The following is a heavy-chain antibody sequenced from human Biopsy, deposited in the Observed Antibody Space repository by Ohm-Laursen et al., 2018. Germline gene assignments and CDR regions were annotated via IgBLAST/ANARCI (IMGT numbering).Heavy chain of an antibody. CDR1: GFTFSTYE. J-gene: IGHJ4*02. Sequence: SLRLSCTASGFTFSTYEMNWVRQAPGKGLKWVSYISSRTNTIYYADSVKGRFTISRDNAKNSLYLQMNRLRAEDTAVYYCARGSFAPDFWGQGTLVTVSS. V-gene: IGHV3-48*03. CDR3: ARGSFAPDF. CDR2: ISSRTNTI. D-gene: IGHD2/OR15-2a*01.